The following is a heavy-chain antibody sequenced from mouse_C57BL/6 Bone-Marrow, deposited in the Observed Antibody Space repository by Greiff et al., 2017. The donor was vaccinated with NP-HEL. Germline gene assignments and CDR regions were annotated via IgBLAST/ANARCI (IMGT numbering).Heavy chain of an antibody. CDR1: GYTFTSYW. V-gene: IGHV1-69*01. CDR3: ARAYYSNYGSDY. J-gene: IGHJ2*01. Sequence: VQLQQPGAELVMPGASVKLSCKASGYTFTSYWMHWVKQRPGQGLEWIGEIDPSDSYTNYNQKFKGKSTLTVDKSSSTAYMQLSSLTSEDSAVYYCARAYYSNYGSDYWGQGTTLTVSS. D-gene: IGHD2-5*01. CDR2: IDPSDSYT.